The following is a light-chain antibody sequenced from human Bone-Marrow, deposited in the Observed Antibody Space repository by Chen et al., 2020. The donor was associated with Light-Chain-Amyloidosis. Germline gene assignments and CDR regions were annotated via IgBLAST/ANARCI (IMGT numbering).Light chain of an antibody. J-gene: IGKJ1*01. Sequence: DIQITQSPSTLSASVGDRVTITCRTSQTINNWVAWYQQKPGKAPKLLIYKASSLESGVPSRFSGSGSGTEFTLTISSLQPDDFATYYCQQYNSYSRTFGQGTKVE. CDR2: KAS. V-gene: IGKV1-5*03. CDR1: QTINNW. CDR3: QQYNSYSRT.